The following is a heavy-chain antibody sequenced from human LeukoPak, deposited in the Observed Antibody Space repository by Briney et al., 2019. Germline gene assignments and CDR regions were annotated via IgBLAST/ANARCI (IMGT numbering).Heavy chain of an antibody. D-gene: IGHD6-13*01. CDR2: IYPGDSDT. Sequence: GESLKISCKGSGYSFANYWIGWVRQMPGKGLEWMGIIYPGDSDTRYSPSFQGQVTISADKSISTAYLPWSSLKPSDTAISYCARRITSNSWPDYWGQGALVTVSS. CDR3: ARRITSNSWPDY. J-gene: IGHJ4*02. V-gene: IGHV5-51*01. CDR1: GYSFANYW.